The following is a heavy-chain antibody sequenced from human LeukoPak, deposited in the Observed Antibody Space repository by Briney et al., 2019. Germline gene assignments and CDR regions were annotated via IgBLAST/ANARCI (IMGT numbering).Heavy chain of an antibody. V-gene: IGHV4-59*01. D-gene: IGHD5-18*01. J-gene: IGHJ6*03. CDR2: IYYSGST. CDR3: ARTTEGGYTYDYFYYYYMDV. CDR1: GGSISSYY. Sequence: PSETLSLTCTVSGGSISSYYWSWIRQPPGKGLEWIGYIYYSGSTNYNPSLKSRVTISVDTSKNQFSLKLSSVTAADTAVYYCARTTEGGYTYDYFYYYYMDVWGKGTTVTISS.